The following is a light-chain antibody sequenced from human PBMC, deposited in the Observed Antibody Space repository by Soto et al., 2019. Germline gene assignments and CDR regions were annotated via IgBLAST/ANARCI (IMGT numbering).Light chain of an antibody. J-gene: IGLJ1*01. CDR3: CSYAGSYIYV. CDR2: DVS. V-gene: IGLV2-11*01. CDR1: SSDVGGYNY. Sequence: QSALTQPRSVSGSPGQSVTISCTGTSSDVGGYNYVSWYQQHPGKAPKLMIYDVSKRPSGAPHRFSGSKSGNTASLTISGLQAEDEADYYCCSYAGSYIYVFGTGTKVTVL.